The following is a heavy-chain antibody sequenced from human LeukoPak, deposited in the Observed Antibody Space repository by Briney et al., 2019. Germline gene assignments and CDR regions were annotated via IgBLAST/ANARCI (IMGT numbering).Heavy chain of an antibody. D-gene: IGHD6-13*01. CDR1: GFTFSSYS. V-gene: IGHV3-53*01. J-gene: IGHJ4*02. CDR3: ARGGYSSSWYHFDY. CDR2: IYSGGTT. Sequence: GRSLRLSCAASGFTFSSYSMNWVRQAPGKGLEWVSVIYSGGTTNYADSVKGRFTISRDNSKNTLFLQMNSLRAEDTAVYYCARGGYSSSWYHFDYWGQGTLVTVSS.